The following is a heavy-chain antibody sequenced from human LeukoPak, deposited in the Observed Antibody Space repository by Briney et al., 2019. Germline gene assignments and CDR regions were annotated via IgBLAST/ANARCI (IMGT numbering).Heavy chain of an antibody. D-gene: IGHD2-21*02. CDR1: GFTFSSYG. J-gene: IGHJ5*02. V-gene: IGHV3-30*18. CDR3: AKDVAYCGGDCYNWFDP. CDR2: ISYDGSNK. Sequence: GGSLRLSCAASGFTFSSYGMHWVRQAPGKGLEWVAVISYDGSNKYYADSVKGRFTISRDNSMNTLYLQMNSLRAEDTAVYYCAKDVAYCGGDCYNWFDPWGQGTLVTVSS.